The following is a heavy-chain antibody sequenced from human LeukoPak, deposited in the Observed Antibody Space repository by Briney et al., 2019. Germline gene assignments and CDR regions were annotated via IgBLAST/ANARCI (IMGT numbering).Heavy chain of an antibody. CDR2: ISSSSSAM. D-gene: IGHD1-26*01. Sequence: QSGGSLRLSCAASGFTFSSYSMNWVRQAPGKGLEWVSYISSSSSAMLYADSVKGRFTISRDNAKNSLYLQMNSLRDEDTAVYYCTRDTRVGGTMDLDYWGQGTLVTVSS. CDR3: TRDTRVGGTMDLDY. CDR1: GFTFSSYS. J-gene: IGHJ4*02. V-gene: IGHV3-48*02.